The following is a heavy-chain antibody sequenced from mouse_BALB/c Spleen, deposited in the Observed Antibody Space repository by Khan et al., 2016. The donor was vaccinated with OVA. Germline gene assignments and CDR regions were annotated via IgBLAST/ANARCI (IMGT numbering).Heavy chain of an antibody. CDR2: IYPSDSYT. D-gene: IGHD2-3*01. CDR3: TRAGDDGSSFAY. V-gene: IGHV1-69*02. J-gene: IGHJ3*01. Sequence: VQLQQSGTELVRPGASVKLSCKASGYTFTNYWINWVRQRPGQGLEWIGNIYPSDSYTNYNQKFKDKATLTEDKSSSTAYMQLSSPTSEDSAVSYCTRAGDDGSSFAYWGQGTLVPVSA. CDR1: GYTFTNYW.